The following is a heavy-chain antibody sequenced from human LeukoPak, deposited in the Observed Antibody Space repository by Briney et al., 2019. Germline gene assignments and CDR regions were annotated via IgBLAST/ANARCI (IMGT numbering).Heavy chain of an antibody. J-gene: IGHJ4*02. Sequence: GESVRLSCAASGFTFSSYAMSWVRQAPGKGLEWVSGISGSGGNTDYADSVKGRFTISRDNSKNTLSLQMNSLRAEDTAVYYCAKAYYYGSGTKKPLDYWGQGTLVTVSS. CDR2: ISGSGGNT. CDR3: AKAYYYGSGTKKPLDY. CDR1: GFTFSSYA. V-gene: IGHV3-23*01. D-gene: IGHD3-10*01.